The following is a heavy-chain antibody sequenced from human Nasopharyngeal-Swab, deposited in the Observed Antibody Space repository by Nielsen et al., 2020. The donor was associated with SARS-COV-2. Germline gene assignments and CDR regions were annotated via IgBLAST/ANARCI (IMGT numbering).Heavy chain of an antibody. CDR1: GFTFSSYG. J-gene: IGHJ5*02. V-gene: IGHV3-33*01. Sequence: GESLKISCAASGFTFSSYGMHWVRQAPGKGLEWVAVIWYDGSNKYYADSVKGRFTISRDNSKNTLYLQMNSLRAEDTAVYYCARDQDDLGFDPWGQGTLVTVSS. D-gene: IGHD3-3*01. CDR3: ARDQDDLGFDP. CDR2: IWYDGSNK.